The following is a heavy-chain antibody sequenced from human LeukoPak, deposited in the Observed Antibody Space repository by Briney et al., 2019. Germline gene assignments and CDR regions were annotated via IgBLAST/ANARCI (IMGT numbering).Heavy chain of an antibody. CDR3: ARDIGGAALALYFLGY. CDR1: GSLFPRHY. Sequence: PGGSLSLPQAVCGSLFPRHYTNGVRQAPGKGLEWVSSISSSSSYLYYADSVKGRFTISRDNPKNSLNLQMNILRAEDTAVYYCARDIGGAALALYFLGYWGQGTLVTVSS. D-gene: IGHD6-25*01. CDR2: ISSSSSYL. J-gene: IGHJ4*02. V-gene: IGHV3-21*01.